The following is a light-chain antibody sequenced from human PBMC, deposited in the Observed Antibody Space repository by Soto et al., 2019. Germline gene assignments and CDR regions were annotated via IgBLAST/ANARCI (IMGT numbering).Light chain of an antibody. CDR2: DAS. CDR1: QGISSA. CDR3: QQFNSYLLT. J-gene: IGKJ4*01. Sequence: AIQLTQSPSSLSASVGDRVTITCRASQGISSALAWYQQQPGKAPSLLIYDASTLESGVPSRFSGSGSGTDFTLTISSLQPEDFTTYYCQQFNSYLLTFGGVTKVEIK. V-gene: IGKV1-13*02.